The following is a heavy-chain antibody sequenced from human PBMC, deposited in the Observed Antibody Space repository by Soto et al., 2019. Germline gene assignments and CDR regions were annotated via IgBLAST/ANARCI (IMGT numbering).Heavy chain of an antibody. D-gene: IGHD1-1*01. J-gene: IGHJ4*02. CDR1: GYSFAGYW. CDR2: IDPSDSQT. Sequence: PVESLKISCKVSGYSFAGYWITWVLQMPGKGLEWMGRIDPSDSQTYYSPSFRGHVTISAAKSITTVFLQWDSLKASDSSMYFCARHDKNYVASWGQGTLVTVSS. V-gene: IGHV5-10-1*01. CDR3: ARHDKNYVAS.